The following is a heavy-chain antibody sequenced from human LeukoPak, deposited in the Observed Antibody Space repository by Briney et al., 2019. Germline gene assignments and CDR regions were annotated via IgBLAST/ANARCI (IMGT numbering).Heavy chain of an antibody. D-gene: IGHD5-24*01. Sequence: PSETLSLTCAVYGGSFSGYYWSWIRQPPGKGLEWIGEINHSGSTNYNPSLKSRVTISVDTSKNQFSLKLSSVTAADTAVYYCARGRRDGYGPIDYWGQGTLVTVSS. CDR3: ARGRRDGYGPIDY. V-gene: IGHV4-34*01. CDR1: GGSFSGYY. CDR2: INHSGST. J-gene: IGHJ4*02.